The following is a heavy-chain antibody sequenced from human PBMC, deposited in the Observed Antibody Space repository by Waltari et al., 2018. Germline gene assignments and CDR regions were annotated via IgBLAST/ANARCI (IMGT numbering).Heavy chain of an antibody. CDR3: ARDLGYDSSGYPLPFGY. V-gene: IGHV1-18*01. Sequence: QVQLVQSGAEVKKPGASVKVSCKASGYTVTSYGISWVRQAPEQGLEWMGWISAYNGNTNYAQKLQGRVTMTTDTSTSTAYMELRSLRSDDTAVYYCARDLGYDSSGYPLPFGYWGQGTLVTVSS. D-gene: IGHD3-22*01. CDR2: ISAYNGNT. J-gene: IGHJ4*02. CDR1: GYTVTSYG.